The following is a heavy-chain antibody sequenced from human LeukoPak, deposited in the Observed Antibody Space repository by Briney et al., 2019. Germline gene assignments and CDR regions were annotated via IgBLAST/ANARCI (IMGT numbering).Heavy chain of an antibody. CDR1: GGSISSYY. CDR2: IYTSGST. Sequence: SDTLSLTCTVSGGSISSYYWSWIRQPAGKGLEWIGRIYTSGSTNYNPSLKSRVTMSVDTSKNQFSLKLSSVTAADTAVYYCARVFKIGTGSGWYWFDPWGQGTLVTVSS. CDR3: ARVFKIGTGSGWYWFDP. D-gene: IGHD6-19*01. J-gene: IGHJ5*02. V-gene: IGHV4-4*07.